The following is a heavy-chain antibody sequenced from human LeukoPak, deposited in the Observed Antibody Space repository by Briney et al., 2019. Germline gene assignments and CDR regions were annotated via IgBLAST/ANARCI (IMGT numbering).Heavy chain of an antibody. CDR3: ARHGDVRYFDWLKDGFDY. J-gene: IGHJ4*02. D-gene: IGHD3-9*01. V-gene: IGHV4-4*09. CDR1: GGSISSYY. CDR2: IYNSGIT. Sequence: PSETLSLTCTVFGGSISSYYWSWIRKPPGKGLEWIGYIYNSGITNKNPSLKSRVTISGDTSKNQFSLKLRSVTAADTAVYYCARHGDVRYFDWLKDGFDYWGQGTLVTVSS.